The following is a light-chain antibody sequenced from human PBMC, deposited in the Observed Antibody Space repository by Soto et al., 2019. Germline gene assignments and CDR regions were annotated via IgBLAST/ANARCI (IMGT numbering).Light chain of an antibody. Sequence: EIVLTQSPATLSLSPGERATFSCRASQSVRTYLAWYQQKPGQAPRLLIYDASSRATGIPARFSGSGSGTDFTLTISSLEPEDFAVYYCQQRSDWPPITFGQGTRLEIK. CDR1: QSVRTY. V-gene: IGKV3-11*01. CDR3: QQRSDWPPIT. CDR2: DAS. J-gene: IGKJ5*01.